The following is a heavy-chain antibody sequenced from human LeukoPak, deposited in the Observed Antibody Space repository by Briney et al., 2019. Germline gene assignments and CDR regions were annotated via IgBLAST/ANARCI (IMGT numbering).Heavy chain of an antibody. CDR3: ARGQGTVTTH. Sequence: SETLSLTCAVSGGSFSGYYWTWIRQPPGKGREWIGEINHSGSANYSPSLKSRVTISLDTSKNQFSLKLSSVTAADTAVYYCARGQGTVTTHWGQGTLVTVSS. V-gene: IGHV4-34*01. D-gene: IGHD4-17*01. CDR1: GGSFSGYY. J-gene: IGHJ4*02. CDR2: INHSGSA.